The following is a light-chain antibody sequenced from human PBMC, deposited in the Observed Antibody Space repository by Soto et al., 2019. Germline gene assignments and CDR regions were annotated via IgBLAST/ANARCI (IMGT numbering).Light chain of an antibody. Sequence: QSALTQPASVSGSPGQSITISCTGTSSDVGGYKYVSWYQQHPGKAPKLMIYEVSNRPSGVSNRFSGSKSANTASLTISGLQAEDEADYFCSSSGSTSTRYVFGTGTKLIVL. V-gene: IGLV2-14*01. J-gene: IGLJ1*01. CDR3: SSSGSTSTRYV. CDR2: EVS. CDR1: SSDVGGYKY.